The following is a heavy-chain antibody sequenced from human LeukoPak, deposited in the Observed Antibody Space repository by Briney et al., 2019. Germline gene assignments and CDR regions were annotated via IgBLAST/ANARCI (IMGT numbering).Heavy chain of an antibody. V-gene: IGHV3-11*04. CDR1: GFTFSDYY. D-gene: IGHD6-13*01. CDR3: ARSIAAAGTQNDAFDI. CDR2: ISSSGSTI. Sequence: GGSLRLSCAASGFTFSDYYMSWIRQAPGKGLEWVSYISSSGSTIYYADSVKGRFTISRDNAKNSLYLQMSSLRAEDTAVYYCARSIAAAGTQNDAFDIWGQGTMVTVSS. J-gene: IGHJ3*02.